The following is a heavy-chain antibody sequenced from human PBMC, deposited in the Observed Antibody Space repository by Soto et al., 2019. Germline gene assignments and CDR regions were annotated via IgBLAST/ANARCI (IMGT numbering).Heavy chain of an antibody. Sequence: EVQLVESGGGLVQPGGSLKLSCAASGFTFSGSAMHWVRQASRKGLEWVGRIRSKANSYATAYAASVKGRFTISRDDSKNTAYLQMNSLKTEDTAVYYCTRPADGYNANWFDPWGQGTLVTVSS. D-gene: IGHD5-12*01. CDR3: TRPADGYNANWFDP. CDR2: IRSKANSYAT. CDR1: GFTFSGSA. J-gene: IGHJ5*02. V-gene: IGHV3-73*02.